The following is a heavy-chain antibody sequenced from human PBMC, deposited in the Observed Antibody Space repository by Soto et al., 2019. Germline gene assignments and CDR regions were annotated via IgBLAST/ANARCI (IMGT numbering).Heavy chain of an antibody. Sequence: SCKASGYTFTGYYMHWVRQAPGKGLEYVSAISSNGGSTYYANSVKGRFTISRDNAKNTVYLQMGSLRAEDMGVYYCAGDAFDIWGQGTMVTVSS. CDR3: AGDAFDI. CDR2: ISSNGGST. CDR1: GYTFTGYY. J-gene: IGHJ3*02. V-gene: IGHV3-64*01.